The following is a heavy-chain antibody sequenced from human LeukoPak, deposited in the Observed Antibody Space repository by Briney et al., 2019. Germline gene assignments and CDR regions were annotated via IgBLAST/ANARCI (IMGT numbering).Heavy chain of an antibody. V-gene: IGHV5-51*01. CDR1: GYSFTYYW. Sequence: GESLKISCTGSGYSFTYYWIAWVRQMPGKGLEWMGIIYPGDSETTYSPSFQGQVTISADKSITTTYLQWSSLKASDTAMYYCARGRGYCSSSSCYDFDYWGQGTLVTVSS. CDR3: ARGRGYCSSSSCYDFDY. J-gene: IGHJ4*02. CDR2: IYPGDSET. D-gene: IGHD2-2*01.